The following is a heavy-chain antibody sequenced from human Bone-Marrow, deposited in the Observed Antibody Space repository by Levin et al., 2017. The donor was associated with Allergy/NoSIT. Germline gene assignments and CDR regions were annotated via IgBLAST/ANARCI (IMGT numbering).Heavy chain of an antibody. D-gene: IGHD6-13*01. J-gene: IGHJ6*02. CDR3: ARAPGIAAAGPYYYYGMDV. CDR1: GFTFSSYW. CDR2: IKQDGSEK. Sequence: LSLTCAASGFTFSSYWMSWVRQAPGKGLEWVANIKQDGSEKYYVDSVKGRFTISRDNAKNSLYLQMNSLRAEDTAVYYCARAPGIAAAGPYYYYGMDVWGQGTTVTVSS. V-gene: IGHV3-7*01.